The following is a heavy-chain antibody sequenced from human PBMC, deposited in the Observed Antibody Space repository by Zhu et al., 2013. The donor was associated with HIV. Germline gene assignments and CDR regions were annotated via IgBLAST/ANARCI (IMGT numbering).Heavy chain of an antibody. CDR1: GYTFTGYY. J-gene: IGHJ4*02. Sequence: QVQLVQSGAEVKKPGASVKVSCKASGYTFTGYYMHWVRQAPGKGLEWVGGSASPIKNKYSQNTAGRVTMTTEKFSKTAYMELRNLRLDDTATYFCARVWPSTRPSLRLLEWSHWGQGTPVIVSS. D-gene: IGHD3-3*01. CDR2: SASPIKN. V-gene: IGHV1-2*02. CDR3: ARVWPSTRPSLRLLEWSH.